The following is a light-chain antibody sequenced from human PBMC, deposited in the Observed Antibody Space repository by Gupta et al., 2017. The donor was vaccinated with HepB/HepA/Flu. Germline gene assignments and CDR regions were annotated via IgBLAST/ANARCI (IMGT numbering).Light chain of an antibody. CDR3: SAYRSDCAVV. CDR1: SSDVGGYNY. CDR2: DVS. V-gene: IGLV2-14*03. Sequence: QSALTRPASVSGSPGQSITISCTGTSSDVGGYNYVSWYQQHPGKAPKLMIYDVSKRPSGVSNRFSGSKSGNTASLTISGPQAEDEADYYCSAYRSDCAVVFGGGTKLTVL. J-gene: IGLJ2*01.